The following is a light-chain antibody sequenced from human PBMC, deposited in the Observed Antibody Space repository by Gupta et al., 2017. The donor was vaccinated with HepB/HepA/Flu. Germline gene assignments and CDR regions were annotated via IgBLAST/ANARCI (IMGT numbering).Light chain of an antibody. V-gene: IGLV1-44*01. CDR2: IHK. J-gene: IGLJ3*02. CDR1: SSTIGRKA. Sequence: SVLTQPPSASGTPGQRVTISCSGSSSTIGRKAVNWYHQVPATAPNLLMYIHKQRPSALPARFSASKSGTSASMTISGLQAEDEADYYCATADASRNGQAFGGGTKLTVL. CDR3: ATADASRNGQA.